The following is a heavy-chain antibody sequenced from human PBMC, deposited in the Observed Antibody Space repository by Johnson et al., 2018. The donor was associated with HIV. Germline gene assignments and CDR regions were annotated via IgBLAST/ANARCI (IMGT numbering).Heavy chain of an antibody. Sequence: QVQLVESGGGVVQPGRSLRRSCAASGFTFSSYAMHWVRQAPGKRLEWVAFIRYGGNSKYYAASATGRLSVSRDNSKNTLYLQMSSLRAEDTAVYYCANTSPGSGSFGAFDIWGQGTMVTVSS. CDR3: ANTSPGSGSFGAFDI. D-gene: IGHD3-10*01. CDR1: GFTFSSYA. V-gene: IGHV3-30*02. CDR2: IRYGGNSK. J-gene: IGHJ3*02.